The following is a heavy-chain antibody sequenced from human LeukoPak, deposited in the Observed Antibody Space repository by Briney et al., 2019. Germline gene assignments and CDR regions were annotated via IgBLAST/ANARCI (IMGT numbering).Heavy chain of an antibody. CDR2: IYTSGST. Sequence: SETLSLTCTVSGGSISSGSYYWSWIRQPAGKGLEWIGRIYTSGSTNYNPSLKSRVTISVDTSKNRFSLKLSSVTAADTAVYYCARAMITFGGVKVYYFDYWGQGTLVTVSS. J-gene: IGHJ4*02. CDR1: GGSISSGSYY. D-gene: IGHD3-16*01. V-gene: IGHV4-61*02. CDR3: ARAMITFGGVKVYYFDY.